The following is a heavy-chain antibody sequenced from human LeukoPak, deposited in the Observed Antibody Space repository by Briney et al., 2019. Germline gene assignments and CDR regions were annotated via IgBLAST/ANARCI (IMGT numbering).Heavy chain of an antibody. V-gene: IGHV4-30-4*07. CDR3: ARSTIPAAIFDP. CDR2: IYYSGST. J-gene: IGHJ5*02. Sequence: PSQTLSLTCAVSGGSISSGGYSWSWIRQPPGKGLEWIGYIYYSGSTYYNPSLKSRVTISVDTSKNQFSLKLSSVTAADTAVYYCARSTIPAAIFDPWGQGTLVTVSS. CDR1: GGSISSGGYS. D-gene: IGHD2-2*01.